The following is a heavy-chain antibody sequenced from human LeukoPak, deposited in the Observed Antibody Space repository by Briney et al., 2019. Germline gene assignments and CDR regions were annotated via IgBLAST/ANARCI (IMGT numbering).Heavy chain of an antibody. J-gene: IGHJ6*02. CDR3: AMPFTYYYYGMDV. CDR2: ISAYNDNT. CDR1: GYTFTSYG. D-gene: IGHD2-2*01. Sequence: ASVKVSCKASGYTFTSYGISWVRQAPGQGLEWMGWISAYNDNTNYAQKLQGRVTMTTDTSTSTAYMELRSLRSDDTAVYYCAMPFTYYYYGMDVWGQGTTVTVSS. V-gene: IGHV1-18*01.